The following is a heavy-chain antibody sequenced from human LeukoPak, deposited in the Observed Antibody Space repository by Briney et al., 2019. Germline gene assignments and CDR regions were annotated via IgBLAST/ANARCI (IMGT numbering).Heavy chain of an antibody. Sequence: GASVKVSCKASGYTFTSYYMHWVRQAPGQGLEWMGWISAYNGNTNYAQKLQGRVTMTTDTSTSTAYMELRSLRSDDTAVYYCARDDSSSWYTPFDYWGQGTLVTVSS. CDR2: ISAYNGNT. CDR1: GYTFTSYY. V-gene: IGHV1-18*04. CDR3: ARDDSSSWYTPFDY. D-gene: IGHD6-13*01. J-gene: IGHJ4*02.